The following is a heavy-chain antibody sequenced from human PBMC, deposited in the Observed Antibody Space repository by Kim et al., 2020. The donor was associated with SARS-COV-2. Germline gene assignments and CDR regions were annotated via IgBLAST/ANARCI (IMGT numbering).Heavy chain of an antibody. CDR3: ARGKVPAGTYYYYYGMDV. D-gene: IGHD6-19*01. CDR2: IKQDGSEK. CDR1: GFTFSSYW. V-gene: IGHV3-7*03. J-gene: IGHJ6*02. Sequence: GGSLRLSCAASGFTFSSYWMSWVRQAPGKGLEWVANIKQDGSEKYYVDSVKGRFTISRDNAKNSLYLQMNSLRAEDTAVYYCARGKVPAGTYYYYYGMDVWGQGTTVTVSS.